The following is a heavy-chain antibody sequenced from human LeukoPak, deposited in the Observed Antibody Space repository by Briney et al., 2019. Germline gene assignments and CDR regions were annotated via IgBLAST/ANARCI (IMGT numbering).Heavy chain of an antibody. D-gene: IGHD3-9*01. Sequence: GRSLRLSCAASGFTFSTYGMHWVRQAPGKGLEWVAVIWYDGSNKYYADSVKGRFTISRDNSKNTLYLQMNSLRAEDTAVYYCAKDQGSTGYYNWYLDLWGRGTLVTVSS. CDR2: IWYDGSNK. V-gene: IGHV3-33*06. CDR3: AKDQGSTGYYNWYLDL. J-gene: IGHJ2*01. CDR1: GFTFSTYG.